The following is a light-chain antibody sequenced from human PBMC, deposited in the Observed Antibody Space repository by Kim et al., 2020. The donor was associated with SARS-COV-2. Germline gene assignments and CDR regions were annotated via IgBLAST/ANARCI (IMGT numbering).Light chain of an antibody. J-gene: IGKJ2*01. Sequence: SPGEKPTLSWRASQSVSSTYLAGYQQKPGQAPRLLIYAASNRATGIPDRFSGSGSGTDFTLTISRLEPEDFAVYYCQQFSTSPPYTFGQGTKLEI. CDR3: QQFSTSPPYT. CDR2: AAS. CDR1: QSVSSTY. V-gene: IGKV3-20*01.